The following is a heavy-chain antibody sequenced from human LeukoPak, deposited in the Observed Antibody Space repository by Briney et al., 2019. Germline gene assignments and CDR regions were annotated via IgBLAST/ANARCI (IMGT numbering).Heavy chain of an antibody. Sequence: GGSLRLSCAASGFTFNTYAMTWVRQAAGKGLEWVSAITVCGAATFYSGSVKGRFTISRDNFTTTLYLQMNSMRAEDTAVYYCAKLHRAVTGTVDYWGQGSLLTVPS. CDR2: ITVCGAAT. CDR3: AKLHRAVTGTVDY. V-gene: IGHV3-23*01. CDR1: GFTFNTYA. D-gene: IGHD6-19*01. J-gene: IGHJ4*02.